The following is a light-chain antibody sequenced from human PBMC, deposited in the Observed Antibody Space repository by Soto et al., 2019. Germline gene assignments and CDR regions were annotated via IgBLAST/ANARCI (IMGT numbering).Light chain of an antibody. V-gene: IGLV1-40*01. CDR1: SSNIGAGYD. CDR3: QSYDSTLSAYG. CDR2: DNS. J-gene: IGLJ1*01. Sequence: QSVLTQPPSVSGAPGQRVTISCTGSSSNIGAGYDVHWYQQLPGTAPKLLIYDNSNRPSGVPDRFSGSKSGTSASLAITGLQAEDDTDYYCQSYDSTLSAYGFGTGTKLTVI.